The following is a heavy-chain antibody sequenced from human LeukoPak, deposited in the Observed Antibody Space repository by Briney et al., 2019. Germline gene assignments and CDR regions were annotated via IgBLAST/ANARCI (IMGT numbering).Heavy chain of an antibody. V-gene: IGHV3-23*01. D-gene: IGHD6-19*01. Sequence: GGSLRLSCAASGFTFSSYAVSWVRQAPGKGLEWVSAISGSGGSTYYADSVKGRFTISRDNSKNTLYLQMNSLRAEDTAVYYCAKGPQYSSPVGYFDYWGQGTLVTVSS. CDR3: AKGPQYSSPVGYFDY. CDR1: GFTFSSYA. CDR2: ISGSGGST. J-gene: IGHJ4*02.